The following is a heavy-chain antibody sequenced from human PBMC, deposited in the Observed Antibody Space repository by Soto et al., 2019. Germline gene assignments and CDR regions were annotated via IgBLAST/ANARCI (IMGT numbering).Heavy chain of an antibody. CDR3: ALKPCPQCDYFDY. CDR2: INPNSGGT. Sequence: GASVKVSCKASGYTFTGYYMHWVRQAPGQGLEWMGWINPNSGGTNYAQNFQGWVTMTRDTSISTAYMELSRLRSDDTAVYYCALKPCPQCDYFDYWGQGTLVTVSS. J-gene: IGHJ4*02. CDR1: GYTFTGYY. V-gene: IGHV1-2*04.